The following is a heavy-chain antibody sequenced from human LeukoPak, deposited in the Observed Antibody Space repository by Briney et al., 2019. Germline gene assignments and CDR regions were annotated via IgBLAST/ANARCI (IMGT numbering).Heavy chain of an antibody. Sequence: SETLSLTCTVSGDAIIDDSWSWIRQPPGKGLEWIGYIYYSGSTNYNPSLKSRVTISVDTSKNQFSLKLSSVTAADTAVYYCARVGYSYGPGGDAWGQGTLVTVSS. V-gene: IGHV4-59*01. CDR1: GDAIIDDS. CDR2: IYYSGST. J-gene: IGHJ5*02. CDR3: ARVGYSYGPGGDA. D-gene: IGHD5-18*01.